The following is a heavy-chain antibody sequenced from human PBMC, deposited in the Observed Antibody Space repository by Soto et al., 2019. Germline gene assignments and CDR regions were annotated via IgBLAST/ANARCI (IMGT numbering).Heavy chain of an antibody. D-gene: IGHD6-13*01. CDR3: ARVDSYSSSWYPDY. J-gene: IGHJ4*02. CDR1: GYTFTSYV. CDR2: ISAYNGNT. V-gene: IGHV1-18*01. Sequence: GASVKVSCKASGYTFTSYVISWVLQAPGQGLEWMGWISAYNGNTNYAQKLQGRVTMTTDTSTSTAYMELRSLRSDDTAVYYCARVDSYSSSWYPDYWGQGTLVTVSS.